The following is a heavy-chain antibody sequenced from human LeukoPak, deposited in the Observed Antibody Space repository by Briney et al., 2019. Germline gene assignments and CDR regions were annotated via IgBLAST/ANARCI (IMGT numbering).Heavy chain of an antibody. Sequence: PGRSLRLSCAASGFTFDDYAMHWVRQTPGKGLEWVSGITWNSGSIGYADSVKGRFTISRDNGKKSLYLQMNSLRAEDTAVYYCVTTWGAHYWYFDLWGRGALVTVSS. CDR2: ITWNSGSI. J-gene: IGHJ2*01. CDR1: GFTFDDYA. CDR3: VTTWGAHYWYFDL. D-gene: IGHD1-26*01. V-gene: IGHV3-9*01.